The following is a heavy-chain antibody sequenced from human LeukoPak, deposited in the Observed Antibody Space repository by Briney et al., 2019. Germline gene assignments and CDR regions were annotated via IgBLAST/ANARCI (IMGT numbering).Heavy chain of an antibody. J-gene: IGHJ4*02. V-gene: IGHV3-23*01. Sequence: TGGSLTLSCAASGFTLCRLAMSWVRQAPGKGLEWVSAISGSGGSTYYADSVKGRFTISRDNSKNTMYLQINSLRAEDTAVYYCAKDKVELRYFDWFSNFDDAGQGTLVTVSS. D-gene: IGHD3-9*01. CDR2: ISGSGGST. CDR3: AKDKVELRYFDWFSNFDD. CDR1: GFTLCRLA.